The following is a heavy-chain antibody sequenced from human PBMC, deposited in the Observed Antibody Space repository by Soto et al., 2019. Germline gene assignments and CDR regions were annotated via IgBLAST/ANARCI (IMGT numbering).Heavy chain of an antibody. Sequence: GESLKISCEGSGYTFTNYWIAWVRQMPGKGLEWMGIVNPDDSTTTYSQSFQGQVIISADKSVRSAYLQWSSLKDSDTATYYCVRRFCSGTTCRFNWFDPWGQGTLVTVSS. J-gene: IGHJ5*02. CDR3: VRRFCSGTTCRFNWFDP. V-gene: IGHV5-51*01. CDR1: GYTFTNYW. CDR2: VNPDDSTT. D-gene: IGHD2-2*01.